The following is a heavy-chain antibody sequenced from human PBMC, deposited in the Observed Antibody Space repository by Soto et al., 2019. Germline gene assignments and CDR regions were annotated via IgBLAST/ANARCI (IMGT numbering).Heavy chain of an antibody. CDR3: ARAAAYFYHYYYAMDV. D-gene: IGHD6-13*01. Sequence: GGSLRLSCAASRFTFSSYAMDWVRQAPGKGLEWVAVISHDGSEKYYGDSVKGRFTISRDNPKNTVYLQMNSLRPEDTAVYYCARAAAYFYHYYYAMDVWGQGTAVTVSS. J-gene: IGHJ6*02. CDR2: ISHDGSEK. CDR1: RFTFSSYA. V-gene: IGHV3-30-3*01.